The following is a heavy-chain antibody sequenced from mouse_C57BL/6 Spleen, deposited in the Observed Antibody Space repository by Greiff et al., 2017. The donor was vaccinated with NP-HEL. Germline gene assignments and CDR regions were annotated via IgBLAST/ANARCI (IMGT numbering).Heavy chain of an antibody. CDR1: GFTFTDYY. J-gene: IGHJ4*01. CDR3: EAGYYDGSSYEGYAMDY. Sequence: EVKLVESGGGLVQPGGSLSLSCAASGFTFTDYYMSWVRQPPGKALEWLGFIRNKANGSTTEYSATVKGRFTISRDNSQSILYLQMNALRAEDSATYCCEAGYYDGSSYEGYAMDYWGQGTSVTVSS. D-gene: IGHD1-1*01. CDR2: IRNKANGSTT. V-gene: IGHV7-3*01.